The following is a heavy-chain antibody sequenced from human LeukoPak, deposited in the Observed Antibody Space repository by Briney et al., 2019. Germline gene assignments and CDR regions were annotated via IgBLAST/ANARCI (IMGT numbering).Heavy chain of an antibody. CDR2: INPNSGGT. V-gene: IGHV1-2*02. J-gene: IGHJ6*04. Sequence: ASVKVSCKASGYTFTGYYMHWVRQAPGQGLEWMGWINPNSGGTNYAQKLQGRVTMTRDTSISTAYMELSRLRSDDTAVYYCARDPNSSSWYGMDVWGKGTTVTVSS. D-gene: IGHD6-13*01. CDR3: ARDPNSSSWYGMDV. CDR1: GYTFTGYY.